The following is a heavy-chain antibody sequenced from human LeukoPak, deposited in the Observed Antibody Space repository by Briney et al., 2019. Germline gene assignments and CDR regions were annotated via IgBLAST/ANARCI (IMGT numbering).Heavy chain of an antibody. CDR2: ISGDGGST. CDR3: ARISGSGWFLWWFFDL. Sequence: AGGSLRLSCAASGFTFDDHAMHWVRQAPGKGLEWVSLISGDGGSTYYADSVEGRFTISRDNSKNSLYLQMNSLRTEDTGLYYCARISGSGWFLWWFFDLWGRGTLVTVSS. D-gene: IGHD6-19*01. CDR1: GFTFDDHA. J-gene: IGHJ2*01. V-gene: IGHV3-43*02.